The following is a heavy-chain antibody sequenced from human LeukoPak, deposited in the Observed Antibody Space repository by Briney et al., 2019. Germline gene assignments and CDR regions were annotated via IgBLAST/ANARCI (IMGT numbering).Heavy chain of an antibody. Sequence: GGSLRLSCAVSGFTFSSYSMNWVRQAPGKGLECVSSISSSSTYIYYADSVKGRFTISRDNAKNSLYLQMNSLRAEDTAVYYCARIDRGFYSRWTAFAFWGQGTMVTVSS. CDR1: GFTFSSYS. CDR3: ARIDRGFYSRWTAFAF. D-gene: IGHD2-15*01. J-gene: IGHJ3*01. CDR2: ISSSSTYI. V-gene: IGHV3-21*01.